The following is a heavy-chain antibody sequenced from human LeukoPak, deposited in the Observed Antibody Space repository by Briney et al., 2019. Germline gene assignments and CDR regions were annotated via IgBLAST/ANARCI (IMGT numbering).Heavy chain of an antibody. CDR3: ARTQSQSGSYRYYFGY. Sequence: SETLSLTCSVSGASVGSAGYYWSWIRQPPGGGLEWIGYVYYISNTNYNPSLKSRVTMSVNPSTNQCSLKLSSVTAADTAMYYCARTQSQSGSYRYYFGYWGPGTLVTVSS. D-gene: IGHD1-26*01. CDR1: GASVGSAGYY. CDR2: VYYISNT. J-gene: IGHJ4*02. V-gene: IGHV4-61*08.